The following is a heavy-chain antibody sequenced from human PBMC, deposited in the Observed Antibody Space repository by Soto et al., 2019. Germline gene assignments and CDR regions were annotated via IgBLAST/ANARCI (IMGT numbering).Heavy chain of an antibody. D-gene: IGHD2-15*01. J-gene: IGHJ4*02. Sequence: QVQLVQSGAEVKKPGSSVKVSCKASGGTFSSYAISWVRQAPGQGLEWMGGIIPIFGTANYAQKFQGRVTITADESTSTAYMELSSLRSEDTAVYYCAGDGRFCSGGSCYSCDYWGQGTLVTVSS. CDR3: AGDGRFCSGGSCYSCDY. CDR2: IIPIFGTA. V-gene: IGHV1-69*01. CDR1: GGTFSSYA.